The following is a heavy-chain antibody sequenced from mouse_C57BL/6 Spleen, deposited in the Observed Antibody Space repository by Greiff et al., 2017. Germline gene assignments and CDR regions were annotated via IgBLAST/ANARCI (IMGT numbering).Heavy chain of an antibody. V-gene: IGHV1-64*01. J-gene: IGHJ1*03. CDR2: INPNSGST. Sequence: QVQLKQPGAELVKPGASVKLSCKASGYTFTSYWMHWVKQTPGQGLEWIGMINPNSGSTNYNEKFKSKATLTVDKSSSTAYMQLSSLTSEDSAVSYCARSYYYDSSFLLYFDVWGTGTTVTVSS. CDR1: GYTFTSYW. CDR3: ARSYYYDSSFLLYFDV. D-gene: IGHD1-1*01.